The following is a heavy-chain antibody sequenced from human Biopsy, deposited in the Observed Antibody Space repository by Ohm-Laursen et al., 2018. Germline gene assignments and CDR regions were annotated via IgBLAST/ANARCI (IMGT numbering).Heavy chain of an antibody. CDR2: LNSVSGNS. CDR1: GYTFTSYD. J-gene: IGHJ5*02. V-gene: IGHV1-8*01. CDR3: GIAVRNQLRTDP. D-gene: IGHD4-17*01. Sequence: LVKVSCKASGYTFTSYDITWVRQASGQGPEWIGWLNSVSGNSNFGQKFRGRVTVTSDTSISTAYMELSGLTSDEPATYYCGIAVRNQLRTDPWGQGTLVTATS.